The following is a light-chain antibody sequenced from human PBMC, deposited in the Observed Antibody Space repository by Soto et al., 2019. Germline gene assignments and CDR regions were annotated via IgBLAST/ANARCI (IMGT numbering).Light chain of an antibody. V-gene: IGKV3D-15*01. Sequence: EIVMTQSPATLSVSPGERATLSSSASQSVSSNLAWYQQKPGQAPRLLIYGASSRATGLPDRFSGSGPGPEFTLTIRSLHSEDFAVYSCQQYNDWPPITFGQGTRLQIK. J-gene: IGKJ5*01. CDR1: QSVSSN. CDR2: GAS. CDR3: QQYNDWPPIT.